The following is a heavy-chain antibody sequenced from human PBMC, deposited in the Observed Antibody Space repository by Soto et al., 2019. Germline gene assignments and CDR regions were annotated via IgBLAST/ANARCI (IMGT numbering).Heavy chain of an antibody. CDR2: INHSGST. V-gene: IGHV4-34*01. J-gene: IGHJ5*02. Sequence: SETLSLTCAVYGGSFSGYYWSWIRQPPGKGLEWIGEINHSGSTNYNPSLKSRVTISVDTSKNQFSLKLSSVTAADTAVYYCAQTSYYCSGGSCYFGWFDPWGQGTLVTVSS. CDR3: AQTSYYCSGGSCYFGWFDP. D-gene: IGHD2-15*01. CDR1: GGSFSGYY.